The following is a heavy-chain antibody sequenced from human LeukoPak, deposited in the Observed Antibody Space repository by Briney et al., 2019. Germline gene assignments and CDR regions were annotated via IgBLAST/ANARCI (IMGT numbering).Heavy chain of an antibody. J-gene: IGHJ4*02. CDR2: IWYDGSNK. CDR1: GFTFSSYG. D-gene: IGHD7-27*01. V-gene: IGHV3-33*01. Sequence: PGGSLRLSCAASGFTFSSYGMHWVRQAPGKGLEWVAVIWYDGSNKYYADSVKGRFTISRDNSKNTLYLQMNSLRAEDTAVYYCARDTQKLGIPTFEFDYWGQGTLVTVSS. CDR3: ARDTQKLGIPTFEFDY.